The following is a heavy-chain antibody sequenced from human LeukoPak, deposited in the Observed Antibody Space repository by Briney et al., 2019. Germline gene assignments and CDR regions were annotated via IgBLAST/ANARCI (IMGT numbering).Heavy chain of an antibody. V-gene: IGHV3-23*01. CDR3: AKSTLKYYYGSGRGNWFDP. CDR2: ISGSGGST. D-gene: IGHD3-10*01. CDR1: GFTFSSYG. J-gene: IGHJ5*02. Sequence: GGSLRLSCAASGFTFSSYGMSWVRQAPGKGLEWVSAISGSGGSTYYADSVKGRFTISRDNSKNTLYLQMNSLRAEDTAVYYCAKSTLKYYYGSGRGNWFDPWGQGTLVTVSS.